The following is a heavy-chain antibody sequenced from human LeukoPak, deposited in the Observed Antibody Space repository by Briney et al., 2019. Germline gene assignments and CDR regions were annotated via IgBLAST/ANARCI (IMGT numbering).Heavy chain of an antibody. CDR1: GFTFGGYS. Sequence: GGSLRLSCAASGFTFGGYSMTWVRQAPGKGLEWVANINLDGSDTFYVGFVKGRFTISRDNANNSLYLQMNSLRAEDTAVYYCGRVIAGAIDYWGQGTLVTVSS. J-gene: IGHJ4*02. CDR3: GRVIAGAIDY. D-gene: IGHD6-13*01. CDR2: INLDGSDT. V-gene: IGHV3-7*01.